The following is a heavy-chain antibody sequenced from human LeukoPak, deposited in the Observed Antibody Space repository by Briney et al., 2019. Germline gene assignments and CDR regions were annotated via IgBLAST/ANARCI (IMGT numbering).Heavy chain of an antibody. Sequence: SETLSLTCSVSGGSLTNYYWGWIRQPPGKGLEFIGYIHSDGTTNYDSSLQSRVAISLDTSKIQFSLRLYSVTAADTALYFRARLNFRGGEALHFDSWGQGTLVTVSS. V-gene: IGHV4-4*09. CDR3: ARLNFRGGEALHFDS. J-gene: IGHJ4*02. D-gene: IGHD3-16*01. CDR2: IHSDGTT. CDR1: GGSLTNYY.